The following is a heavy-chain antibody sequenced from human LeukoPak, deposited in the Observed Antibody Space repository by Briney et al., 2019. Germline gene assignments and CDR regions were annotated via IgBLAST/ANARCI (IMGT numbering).Heavy chain of an antibody. CDR3: AKDLDGSGMYGGTDS. V-gene: IGHV3-30*18. J-gene: IGHJ4*02. CDR2: ISYDGSNK. D-gene: IGHD6-19*01. Sequence: PGGSLRLSCAASGFTFSSYSMHWVRQAPGKGLEWVAVISYDGSNKYYADSVKGRFTISRDNSKNTLYLQMNSLRAEDTAVYYCAKDLDGSGMYGGTDSWGQGTPVTVSS. CDR1: GFTFSSYS.